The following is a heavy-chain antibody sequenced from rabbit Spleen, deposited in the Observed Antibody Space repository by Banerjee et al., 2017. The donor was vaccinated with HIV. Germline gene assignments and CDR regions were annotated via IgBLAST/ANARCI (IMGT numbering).Heavy chain of an antibody. CDR1: GFSFSSGYD. J-gene: IGHJ4*01. CDR3: ARRGYGSDSGYGL. CDR2: IYNGDIGSRT. Sequence: QELLVEAGGRLVQPGGSLQLSCTAAGFSFSSGYDMCWVRQAPGKGLEWIACIYNGDIGSRTYYATWARGRFTISTTATTVTLQMTSLTAADTATYFCARRGYGSDSGYGLWGPGTLVTVS. D-gene: IGHD1-1*01. V-gene: IGHV1S45*01.